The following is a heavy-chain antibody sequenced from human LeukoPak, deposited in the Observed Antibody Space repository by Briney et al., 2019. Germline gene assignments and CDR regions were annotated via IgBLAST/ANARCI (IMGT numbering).Heavy chain of an antibody. J-gene: IGHJ4*02. CDR2: IHPSGIT. Sequence: PSETLSLTCTVSGGSLTIGYYYWTWIRQHPGKGLKWIGYIHPSGITDYNPSLQSRVTMSLDTSQIQFPLRLTSLTAADTAIYYCARGQDAFRTGYWGQGTLVTVSS. CDR1: GGSLTIGYYY. CDR3: ARGQDAFRTGY. D-gene: IGHD1-1*01. V-gene: IGHV4-31*03.